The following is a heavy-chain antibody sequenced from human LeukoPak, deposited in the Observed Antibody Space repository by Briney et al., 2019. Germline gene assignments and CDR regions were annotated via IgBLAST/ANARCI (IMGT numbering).Heavy chain of an antibody. J-gene: IGHJ4*02. Sequence: SETLSLTCAVYGGSFSGYYWSWIRQPPGKGLEWIGEINHSGGTNYNPSLKSRVTISVDTSKNQFSLKLSSVTAADTAVYYCARGLGVVTAIQFDYWGQGTLVTVSS. CDR3: ARGLGVVTAIQFDY. CDR1: GGSFSGYY. D-gene: IGHD2-21*02. V-gene: IGHV4-34*01. CDR2: INHSGGT.